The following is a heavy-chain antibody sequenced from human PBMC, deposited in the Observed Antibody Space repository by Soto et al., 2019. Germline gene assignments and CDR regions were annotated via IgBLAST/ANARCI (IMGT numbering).Heavy chain of an antibody. J-gene: IGHJ4*02. CDR1: GFTFSNYY. CDR2: ISSDGTTT. V-gene: IGHV3-74*01. CDR3: ARVPTCASSGCYSYFDL. Sequence: EMQLVESGGGLVQPGGSLRLSCAASGFTFSNYYMHWVRQAPGKGPVWVSRISSDGTTTTYADSVKGRFTISRDNARNTLSLHVNSLRADDTAVYYCARVPTCASSGCYSYFDLWGQGALVTVSS. D-gene: IGHD6-19*01.